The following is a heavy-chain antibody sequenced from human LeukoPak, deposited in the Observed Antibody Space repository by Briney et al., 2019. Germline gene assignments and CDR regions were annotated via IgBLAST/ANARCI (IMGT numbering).Heavy chain of an antibody. D-gene: IGHD3-10*01. J-gene: IGHJ4*02. CDR1: GYTSTSYG. V-gene: IGHV1-18*01. CDR2: ISAYNGNT. CDR3: ARDLSMVRGVRPYYFDY. Sequence: ASVKVSCKASGYTSTSYGISWVRQAPGQGLEWMGWISAYNGNTNYAQKLQGRVTMTTDTSTSTAYMELRSLRSDDTAVYYCARDLSMVRGVRPYYFDYWGQGTLVTLSS.